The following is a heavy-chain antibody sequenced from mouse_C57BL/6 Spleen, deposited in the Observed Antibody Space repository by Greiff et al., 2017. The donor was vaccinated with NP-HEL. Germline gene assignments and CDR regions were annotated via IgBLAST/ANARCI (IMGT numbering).Heavy chain of an antibody. Sequence: QVQLQQSGAELVRPGTSVKMSCKASGYTFTNYWIGWAKQRPGHGLEWIGDIYPGGGYTNYNEKFKGKATLTADKSSSTAYMQFSSLTSEDSAIYYCARGGSDYFDYWGQGTTLTVSS. J-gene: IGHJ2*01. CDR2: IYPGGGYT. V-gene: IGHV1-63*01. CDR3: ARGGSDYFDY. CDR1: GYTFTNYW. D-gene: IGHD3-1*01.